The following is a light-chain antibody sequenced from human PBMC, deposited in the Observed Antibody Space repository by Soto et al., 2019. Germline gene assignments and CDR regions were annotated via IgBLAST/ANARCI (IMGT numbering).Light chain of an antibody. CDR2: AAS. V-gene: IGKV1-39*01. CDR1: QTIRTY. Sequence: DIRMTQSPSSLSASVGDRVTITCRASQTIRTYLNWYQQKPGKAPNLLISAASSLQSGVPSRFSGSGSGTDFTLTISSLHPEDFAHYFCHQSYSIPLTFGGGTKVDIK. CDR3: HQSYSIPLT. J-gene: IGKJ4*01.